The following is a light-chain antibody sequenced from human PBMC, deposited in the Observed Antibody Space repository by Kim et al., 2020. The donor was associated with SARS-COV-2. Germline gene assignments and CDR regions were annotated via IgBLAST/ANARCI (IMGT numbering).Light chain of an antibody. Sequence: GQSVTISCTGTSSDVGCYNYVSWYQQHPGKGPKLRIYEVSKRPSGVPDRFSGSKSGNTASLTVSGLQAEDEADYYCSSYAGSNNLVFGGGTQLTVL. V-gene: IGLV2-8*01. J-gene: IGLJ2*01. CDR2: EVS. CDR3: SSYAGSNNLV. CDR1: SSDVGCYNY.